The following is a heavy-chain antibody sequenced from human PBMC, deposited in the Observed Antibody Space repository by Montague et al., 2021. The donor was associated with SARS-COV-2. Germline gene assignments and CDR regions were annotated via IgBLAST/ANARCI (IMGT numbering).Heavy chain of an antibody. CDR1: GFTFSSYS. CDR2: ISSSSSYI. D-gene: IGHD2-2*01. J-gene: IGHJ4*02. V-gene: IGHV3-21*01. Sequence: SLRLSCAASGFTFSSYSMNWVRQAPGKGLEWVSSISSSSSYIYYTDSVKGRLTISRDNAKNSLYLQMNSLRAEDTAVYYCARHPLGYCSSTSCYVGWGQGTLVTVSS. CDR3: ARHPLGYCSSTSCYVG.